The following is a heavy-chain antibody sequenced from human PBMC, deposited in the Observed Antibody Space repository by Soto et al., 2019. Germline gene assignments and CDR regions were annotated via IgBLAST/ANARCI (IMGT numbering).Heavy chain of an antibody. CDR1: GGSISSSIYY. CDR3: ASRGPTYYYYGMDV. V-gene: IGHV4-39*01. Sequence: SETLSLTCTVSGGSISSSIYYWGWIRHPPGNGLEWIGSIYYIGSTYYNPSLKSRVTISVDTSKNQFSLKLSSVTAADTAVYYCASRGPTYYYYGMDVWGKGTTVTVYS. D-gene: IGHD5-12*01. J-gene: IGHJ6*04. CDR2: IYYIGST.